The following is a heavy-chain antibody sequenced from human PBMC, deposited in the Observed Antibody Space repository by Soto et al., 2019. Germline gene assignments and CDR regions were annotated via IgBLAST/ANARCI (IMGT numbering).Heavy chain of an antibody. CDR3: ARYKSNYYYSMDV. Sequence: QVQLQESGPGLVKPSETLSLTCTVSGGSISSYYWSWIRQPPGKGLEWIGYMHYSGITNYNPSLKSRVPKAVDTSKNQFSLKLSSVTAADPAVYYCARYKSNYYYSMDVWGQGTTVTVSS. CDR2: MHYSGIT. V-gene: IGHV4-59*01. J-gene: IGHJ6*02. D-gene: IGHD1-20*01. CDR1: GGSISSYY.